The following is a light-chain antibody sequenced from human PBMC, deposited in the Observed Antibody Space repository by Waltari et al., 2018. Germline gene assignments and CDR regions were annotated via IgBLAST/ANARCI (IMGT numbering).Light chain of an antibody. CDR1: QGINDY. Sequence: DIQMTQSPSSLSASVGDTITITCRASQGINDYLAWFQQIPGKAPKLLIHGASTLQSGVPTRCSDSGVGTEFNLTISSLQSEDVATYYCQKYNKAPRTFGPGTKVEVK. J-gene: IGKJ1*01. CDR2: GAS. V-gene: IGKV1-27*01. CDR3: QKYNKAPRT.